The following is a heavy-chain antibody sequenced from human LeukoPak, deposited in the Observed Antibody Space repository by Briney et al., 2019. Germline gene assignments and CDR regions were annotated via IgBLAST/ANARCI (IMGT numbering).Heavy chain of an antibody. D-gene: IGHD3-10*01. V-gene: IGHV3-30*18. J-gene: IGHJ4*02. CDR3: AKCGYGSGSYYIYYFDY. CDR1: GFTFSSYG. CDR2: ISYDGSNK. Sequence: PGRSLRLSCAASGFTFSSYGMHWVRQAPGKGLEWVAVISYDGSNKYYADSVKGRFTISRDNSKNTLYLQMNSLRAEDTAVYYCAKCGYGSGSYYIYYFDYWGQGTLVTVSS.